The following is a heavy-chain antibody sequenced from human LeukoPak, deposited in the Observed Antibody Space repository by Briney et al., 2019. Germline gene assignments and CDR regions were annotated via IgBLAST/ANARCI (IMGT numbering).Heavy chain of an antibody. CDR2: IRSKADNYAT. D-gene: IGHD3-10*01. Sequence: GGSLRLSCAASGFTFSGSPILWVRQASGKGLEWVGRIRSKADNYATAYAASVQGRCTISRDDSKSTAYLQLNSLKTEDTAVYYCARRWLGDPYGMDVWGQGTTVSVSS. CDR3: ARRWLGDPYGMDV. V-gene: IGHV3-73*01. CDR1: GFTFSGSP. J-gene: IGHJ6*02.